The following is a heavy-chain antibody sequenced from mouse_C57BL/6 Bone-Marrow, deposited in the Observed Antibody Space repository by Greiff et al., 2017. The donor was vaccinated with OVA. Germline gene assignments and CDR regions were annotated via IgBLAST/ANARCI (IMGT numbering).Heavy chain of an antibody. J-gene: IGHJ3*01. Sequence: VQLVESGAELARPGASVKLSCKASGYTFTSYGISWVKQRTGQGLEWIGEIYPRSGNTYYNEKFKGKATLTADKSSSTAYMELRSLTSEDSAVYFCAREVLAWFAYWGQGTLVTVSA. CDR3: AREVLAWFAY. V-gene: IGHV1-81*01. CDR1: GYTFTSYG. CDR2: IYPRSGNT.